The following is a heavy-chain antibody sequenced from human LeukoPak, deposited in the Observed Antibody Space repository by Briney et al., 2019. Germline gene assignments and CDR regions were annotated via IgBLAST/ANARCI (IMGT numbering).Heavy chain of an antibody. CDR3: ARAIKYYDFWSGSKGV. CDR2: IKQDGSEK. CDR1: GFTFSSYW. V-gene: IGHV3-7*01. Sequence: GGSLRLSCAASGFTFSSYWMSWVRQAPGKGLEWVANIKQDGSEKYYVDSVKGRFTISRDNAKNSLYLQMNSLRAEDTAVYYCARAIKYYDFWSGSKGVWGKGTTVTVSS. J-gene: IGHJ6*04. D-gene: IGHD3-3*01.